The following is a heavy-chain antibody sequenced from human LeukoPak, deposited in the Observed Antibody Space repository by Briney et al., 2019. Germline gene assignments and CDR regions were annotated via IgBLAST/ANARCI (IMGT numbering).Heavy chain of an antibody. Sequence: SETLSLTCAVYGGSFSGYYWSWIRQPPGKGLEWIGEINHSGSTNYNPSLKSRVTISVDTSKNQFSLKLSSVTAADTAAYYCARKAMVRAPFDPWGQGTLVTVSS. CDR2: INHSGST. J-gene: IGHJ5*02. D-gene: IGHD3-10*01. CDR3: ARKAMVRAPFDP. CDR1: GGSFSGYY. V-gene: IGHV4-34*01.